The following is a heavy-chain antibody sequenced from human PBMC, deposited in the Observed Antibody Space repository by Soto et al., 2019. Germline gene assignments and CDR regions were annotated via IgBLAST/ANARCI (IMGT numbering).Heavy chain of an antibody. J-gene: IGHJ4*02. CDR1: GGSFSGYY. CDR2: INHSGST. V-gene: IGHV4-34*01. D-gene: IGHD5-18*01. CDR3: ARGRRGYSYGYSGY. Sequence: SETLSLTWTVYGGSFSGYYWSWIRQPPGKGLEWIGEINHSGSTNYNPSLKSRVTISVDTSKNQFSLKLSSVTAADTAVYYCARGRRGYSYGYSGYWGQGTLVTVSS.